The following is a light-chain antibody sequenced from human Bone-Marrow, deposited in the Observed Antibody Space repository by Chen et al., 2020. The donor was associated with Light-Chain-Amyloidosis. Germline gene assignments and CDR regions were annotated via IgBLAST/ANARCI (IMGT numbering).Light chain of an antibody. J-gene: IGLJ3*02. Sequence: SYVLTQPSSVSVAPGQTATIACGGNNIGSTSVHWYQQTPGQAPLLVVYDDSDRPSGIPERLSGSNSRTTATLTMSRVEAGDEADYYCQVWDRSSDRPVFGGGTKLTVL. CDR2: DDS. V-gene: IGLV3-21*02. CDR3: QVWDRSSDRPV. CDR1: NIGSTS.